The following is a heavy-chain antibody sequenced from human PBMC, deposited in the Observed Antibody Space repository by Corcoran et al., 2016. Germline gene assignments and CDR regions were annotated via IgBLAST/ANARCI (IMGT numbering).Heavy chain of an antibody. CDR1: GGSISSYY. V-gene: IGHV4-59*01. D-gene: IGHD4-17*01. CDR2: IYYSGST. Sequence: QVQLQESGPGLVKPSETLSLTCTVSGGSISSYYWSWIRQPPGKGLEWIGYIYYSGSTNYNPSLKSRVTISVDTSKNQFSLKLSSVTAADTAVYYCARGLSTVTDYYYGMDVWGQGTTVTVSS. CDR3: ARGLSTVTDYYYGMDV. J-gene: IGHJ6*02.